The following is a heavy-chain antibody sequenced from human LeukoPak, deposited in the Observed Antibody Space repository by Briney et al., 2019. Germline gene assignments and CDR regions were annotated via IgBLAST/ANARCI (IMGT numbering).Heavy chain of an antibody. V-gene: IGHV1-46*01. J-gene: IGHJ4*02. D-gene: IGHD6-13*01. CDR1: GYTFTSYY. Sequence: ASVKVSCKASGYTFTSYYTHWVRQAPGQGLEWMGIINPSGGSTSCAQKFQGRVTMTRDTSTSTVYMELSSLRSEDTAVYYCARAGYSSSWYGNRFDYWGQGTLVTVSS. CDR2: INPSGGST. CDR3: ARAGYSSSWYGNRFDY.